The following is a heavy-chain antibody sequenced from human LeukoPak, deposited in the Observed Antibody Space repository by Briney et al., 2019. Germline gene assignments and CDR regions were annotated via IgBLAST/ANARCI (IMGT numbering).Heavy chain of an antibody. CDR3: ARDPWYYDILTGYYEDY. CDR2: FSAFNGHT. V-gene: IGHV1-18*01. D-gene: IGHD3-9*01. J-gene: IGHJ4*02. Sequence: GDSVKVSCKASGYSFTSYGISWVRQAPRQGLGWMGWFSAFNGHTNYAQKLQGRATMTPDTSTSTAYMELRSLRSDDTAVYYCARDPWYYDILTGYYEDYWGQGTLVTVSS. CDR1: GYSFTSYG.